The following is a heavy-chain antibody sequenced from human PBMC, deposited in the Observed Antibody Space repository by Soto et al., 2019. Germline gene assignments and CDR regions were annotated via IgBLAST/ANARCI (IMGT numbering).Heavy chain of an antibody. CDR2: IYYSGST. D-gene: IGHD3-10*01. CDR3: ARQEGRITMVRGVIYV. CDR1: GGSISSSSYY. J-gene: IGHJ6*04. Sequence: TLSLTCTVSGGSISSSSYYWGWIRQPPGKGLEWIGSIYYSGSTYYNPSLKSRVTISVDTSKNQFSLKLSSVTAADTAVYYCARQEGRITMVRGVIYVWGKGTTVTVSS. V-gene: IGHV4-39*01.